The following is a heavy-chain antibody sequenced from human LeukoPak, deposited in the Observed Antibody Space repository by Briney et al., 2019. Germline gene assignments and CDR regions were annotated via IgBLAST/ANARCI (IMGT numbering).Heavy chain of an antibody. D-gene: IGHD2-2*01. V-gene: IGHV3-33*06. CDR2: IWYDGSNK. CDR3: AKNAGYCSSTSCYVPNFLFDY. J-gene: IGHJ4*02. Sequence: VHGVRLEKGKGLEWVAVIWYDGSNKYYADSVKGRFTISRDNSKNTLYLQMNSLRAEDTAVYYCAKNAGYCSSTSCYVPNFLFDYWGQGTLVTVSS.